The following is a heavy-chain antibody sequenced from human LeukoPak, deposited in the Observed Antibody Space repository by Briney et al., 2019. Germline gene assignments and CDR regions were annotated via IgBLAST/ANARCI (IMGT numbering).Heavy chain of an antibody. V-gene: IGHV3-48*03. J-gene: IGHJ4*02. CDR2: ISSSGSTI. CDR1: GFTFSSYD. Sequence: GGSLRLSCAASGFTFSSYDMNWVRQAPGKGLEWVSYISSSGSTIYYADSVKGRFTISRDNAKISLYLQMNSLRAEDTAVYYCARDRGYCSGFSYYIDCWGQGTLVTVSS. CDR3: ARDRGYCSGFSYYIDC. D-gene: IGHD5-18*01.